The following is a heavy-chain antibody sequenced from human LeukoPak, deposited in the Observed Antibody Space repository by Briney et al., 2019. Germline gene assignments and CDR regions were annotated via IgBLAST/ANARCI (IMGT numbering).Heavy chain of an antibody. V-gene: IGHV1-18*01. J-gene: IGHJ3*02. Sequence: GASVKVSCKASGYTFTSYGISWVRQAPGRGLEWMGWISAYNGNTNYAQKLQGRVTMTTDTSTSTAYMELRSLRSDDTAVYYCARVWEGDYGDYDGAFDIWGQGTMVTVSS. CDR1: GYTFTSYG. CDR2: ISAYNGNT. CDR3: ARVWEGDYGDYDGAFDI. D-gene: IGHD4-17*01.